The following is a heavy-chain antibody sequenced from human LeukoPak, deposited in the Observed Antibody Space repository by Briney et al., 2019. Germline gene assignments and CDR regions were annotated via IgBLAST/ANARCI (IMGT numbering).Heavy chain of an antibody. Sequence: PGGSLRLSCAASGFTFSIYAMSWVRQAPGKGLEWVSAISGSGGSTYYADSVEGRFTISKDNSKNTLYLQMNSLRAEDTAVYYCAKDPRYGSGSYFDYWGQGTLVTVSS. J-gene: IGHJ4*02. V-gene: IGHV3-23*01. CDR2: ISGSGGST. CDR3: AKDPRYGSGSYFDY. CDR1: GFTFSIYA. D-gene: IGHD3-10*01.